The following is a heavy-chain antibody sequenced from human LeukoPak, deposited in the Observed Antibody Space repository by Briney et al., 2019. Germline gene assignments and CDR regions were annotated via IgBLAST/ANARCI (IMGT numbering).Heavy chain of an antibody. V-gene: IGHV3-66*01. J-gene: IGHJ4*02. Sequence: GGSLRLSCAASGFTVSTNYMSWVRQAPGKGLEWVSAIYSGGSTYYADSVKGRFTISRDISKNTLYLQMNSLRAEDTAVYYCARGSGSYYWFDYWGQGTLVTVSS. CDR2: IYSGGST. CDR1: GFTVSTNY. CDR3: ARGSGSYYWFDY. D-gene: IGHD1-26*01.